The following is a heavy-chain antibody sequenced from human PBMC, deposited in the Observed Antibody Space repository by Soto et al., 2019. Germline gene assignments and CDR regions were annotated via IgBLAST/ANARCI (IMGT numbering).Heavy chain of an antibody. CDR1: GGSFSGYY. Sequence: SETLSLTCAVYGGSFSGYYWSWIRQPPGKGLEWIGEINHSGSTNYNPSLKSRVTISVDTSKNQFSLKLSSVTAADTAVYYCARVVGATIGYWGQGTLVTVSS. CDR2: INHSGST. CDR3: ARVVGATIGY. V-gene: IGHV4-34*01. D-gene: IGHD1-26*01. J-gene: IGHJ4*02.